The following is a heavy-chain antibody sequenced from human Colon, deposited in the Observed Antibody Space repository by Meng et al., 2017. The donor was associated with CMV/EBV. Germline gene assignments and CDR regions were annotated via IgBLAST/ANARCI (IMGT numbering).Heavy chain of an antibody. CDR2: VTSSDDKS. J-gene: IGHJ4*02. CDR3: LRDPLLLPRRY. V-gene: IGHV3-23*02. Sequence: CVSAGYMLRCFCIGWVREPQGEGLVRVAGVTSSDDKSFNRRSVRGRFTISRDNSKNTMYLHMTSLGADDTATYYCLRDPLLLPRRYWGQGTLVTVSS. CDR1: GYMLRCFC. D-gene: IGHD3-3*01.